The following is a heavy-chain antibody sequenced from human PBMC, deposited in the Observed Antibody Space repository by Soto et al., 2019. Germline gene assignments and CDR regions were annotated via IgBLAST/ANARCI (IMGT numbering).Heavy chain of an antibody. V-gene: IGHV4-30-4*01. CDR3: ARDGGYEGLRFDP. J-gene: IGHJ5*02. D-gene: IGHD5-12*01. CDR1: GGSISGCDYY. CDR2: IYYSGST. Sequence: QVQLQESGPGLVKPSQTLSLTCTVSGGSISGCDYYWSWIRQPPGKGLEWIVYIYYSGSTYYNPSLKSRVTISVETSKTQFSLQLSSVTAADTAVYYCARDGGYEGLRFDPWGQGTLVTVSS.